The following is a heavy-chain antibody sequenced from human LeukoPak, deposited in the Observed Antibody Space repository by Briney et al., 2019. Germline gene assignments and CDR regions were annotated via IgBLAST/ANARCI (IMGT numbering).Heavy chain of an antibody. Sequence: SETLSLTCTVSGMSISSYYWTWIRQPAGKGLERIGRIFTSGSTTYNPSLKSRLAMSVDTSKNQFSLMMTSATAADTALYYCARARRYCDGDCSSGVYWYFDLWGRGTLVTVSS. J-gene: IGHJ2*01. CDR2: IFTSGST. V-gene: IGHV4-4*07. D-gene: IGHD2-21*02. CDR3: ARARRYCDGDCSSGVYWYFDL. CDR1: GMSISSYY.